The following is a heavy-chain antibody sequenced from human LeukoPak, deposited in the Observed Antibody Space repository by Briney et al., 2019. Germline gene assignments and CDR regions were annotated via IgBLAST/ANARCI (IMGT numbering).Heavy chain of an antibody. CDR3: ARGSTRAFDI. CDR1: GFTVSSNY. J-gene: IGHJ3*02. Sequence: GGSLRLSCAASGFTVSSNYMTWVRQAPGKGLEGVSVIYSGGGTYYADSVMGRFTISRDNSKSTVYLQMNSLRVEDTAVYYCARGSTRAFDIWGQGTMVIVSS. CDR2: IYSGGGT. V-gene: IGHV3-53*01. D-gene: IGHD2/OR15-2a*01.